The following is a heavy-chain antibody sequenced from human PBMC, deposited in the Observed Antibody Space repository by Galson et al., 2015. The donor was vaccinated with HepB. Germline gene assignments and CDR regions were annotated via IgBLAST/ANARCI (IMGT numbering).Heavy chain of an antibody. Sequence: SLRLSCAASGFTFNRFVIHWVRQAPGKGLEWVAVTSYDGTKKYYADSVKGRFTISRDNSKITLYLEMNSLRTEDTAAYYCARAAGNENAFDIWGQGTMVTVSS. D-gene: IGHD1-1*01. J-gene: IGHJ3*02. V-gene: IGHV3-30*04. CDR1: GFTFNRFV. CDR3: ARAAGNENAFDI. CDR2: TSYDGTKK.